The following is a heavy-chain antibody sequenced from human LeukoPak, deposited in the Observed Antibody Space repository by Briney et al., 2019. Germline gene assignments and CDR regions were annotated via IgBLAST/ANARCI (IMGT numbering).Heavy chain of an antibody. D-gene: IGHD2-15*01. J-gene: IGHJ2*01. V-gene: IGHV1-18*01. CDR1: GYTFTSYG. Sequence: EASVKVSCKASGYTFTSYGISWVRQAPGQGLEWMGWISAYNGNTDYAQKLQDRVTMTTDTSTSTAYMELRSLRSDDTAVYYCARWWVPYWYFDLWGRGTLVTVSS. CDR2: ISAYNGNT. CDR3: ARWWVPYWYFDL.